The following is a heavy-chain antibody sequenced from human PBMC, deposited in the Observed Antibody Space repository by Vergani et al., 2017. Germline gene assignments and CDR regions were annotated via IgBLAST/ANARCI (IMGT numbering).Heavy chain of an antibody. V-gene: IGHV5-51*01. Sequence: EVQLVQSGAEVKKPGESLKISCKGSGYSFTSYWIGWVRQMPGKGLEWMGIIYPGDSDTRYSPSFQGQVTISADKSISTAYLQWSSLKASDTAMYYCARHAVAGGYYYYYYGMDVGGQGTTVTVSS. J-gene: IGHJ6*02. D-gene: IGHD6-19*01. CDR1: GYSFTSYW. CDR2: IYPGDSDT. CDR3: ARHAVAGGYYYYYYGMDV.